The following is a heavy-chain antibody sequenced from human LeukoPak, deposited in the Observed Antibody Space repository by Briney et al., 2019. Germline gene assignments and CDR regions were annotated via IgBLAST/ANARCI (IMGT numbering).Heavy chain of an antibody. V-gene: IGHV4-31*03. D-gene: IGHD6-25*01. CDR3: ARDAYSSEIDY. CDR1: GGSISSGGYY. J-gene: IGHJ4*02. CDR2: IYYSGST. Sequence: PSETLSLTCTVSGGSISSGGYYWSWIRQHPGKGLEWIGYIYYSGSTYYNPSLKSRVTISVDTSKNQFSLKLSSVTAADTAVYYCARDAYSSEIDYWGQGTLVTVSS.